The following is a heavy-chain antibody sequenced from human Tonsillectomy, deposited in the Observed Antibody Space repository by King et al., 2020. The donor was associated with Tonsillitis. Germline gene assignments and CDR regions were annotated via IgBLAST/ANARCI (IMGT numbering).Heavy chain of an antibody. J-gene: IGHJ5*02. Sequence: QVQLVESGGGLVKPGGSLRLSCAASGFTFSDYYMSWIRQAPGKGLEWVSYISSSGRTIYYADSVKGRFTISRDNAKNSLYLQMNSLRAEDTALYYCAREDFIGGHLVQRNNWFDPWGQGTLVTVSS. D-gene: IGHD6-13*01. CDR1: GFTFSDYY. CDR3: AREDFIGGHLVQRNNWFDP. CDR2: ISSSGRTI. V-gene: IGHV3-11*01.